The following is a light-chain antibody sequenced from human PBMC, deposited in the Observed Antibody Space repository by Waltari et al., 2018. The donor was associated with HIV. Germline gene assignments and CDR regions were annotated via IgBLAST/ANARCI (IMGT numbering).Light chain of an antibody. V-gene: IGKV3-20*01. CDR3: RQYGTSPLT. Sequence: EIVLTQSPGTLSLSPGERATLSCRASQSVSSSYLAWYQQKPGQAPRLLIYGASTRATGIPDRFSGSGSGADFTLTISRLEPGDFAVYYCRQYGTSPLTFGGGTKVEIK. CDR2: GAS. CDR1: QSVSSSY. J-gene: IGKJ4*01.